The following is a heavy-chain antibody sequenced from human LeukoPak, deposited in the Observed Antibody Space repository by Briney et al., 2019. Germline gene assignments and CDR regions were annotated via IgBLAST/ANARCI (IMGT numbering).Heavy chain of an antibody. D-gene: IGHD2-2*01. V-gene: IGHV3-30*18. CDR1: GFTFNSYG. Sequence: GGSLRLSCAASGFTFNSYGMHWVRQAPGKGLEWVAVISYDGSNKYYADSVKGRFTISRDNSKNTLYLQMNSLRAEDTAVYYCAKDPNRYCSSTSCSNRFNPWGQGTLVTVSS. CDR2: ISYDGSNK. J-gene: IGHJ5*02. CDR3: AKDPNRYCSSTSCSNRFNP.